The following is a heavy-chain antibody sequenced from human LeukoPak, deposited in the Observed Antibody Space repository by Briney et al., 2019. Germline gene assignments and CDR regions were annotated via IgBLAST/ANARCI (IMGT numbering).Heavy chain of an antibody. D-gene: IGHD1-26*01. Sequence: RYSPSFQGQVTISADKSISTAYVQWSGLKASDTAIYYCARLALGVGIPYFDYWGQGTLVTVSS. J-gene: IGHJ4*02. V-gene: IGHV5-51*01. CDR3: ARLALGVGIPYFDY.